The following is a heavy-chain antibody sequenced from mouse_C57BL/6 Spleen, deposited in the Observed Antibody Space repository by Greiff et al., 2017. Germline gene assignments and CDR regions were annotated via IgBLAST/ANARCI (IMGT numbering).Heavy chain of an antibody. J-gene: IGHJ4*01. Sequence: VQLQQSGAELVRPGTSVKVSCKASGYAFTNYLIEWVKQRPGQGLEWIGVINPGSGGTNYNEKFKGKATLTADKSYSTAYMQLSSLTSEDSAVYFCARRGYSNPYAMDYWGQGTSVTVSS. V-gene: IGHV1-54*01. CDR3: ARRGYSNPYAMDY. CDR1: GYAFTNYL. D-gene: IGHD2-5*01. CDR2: INPGSGGT.